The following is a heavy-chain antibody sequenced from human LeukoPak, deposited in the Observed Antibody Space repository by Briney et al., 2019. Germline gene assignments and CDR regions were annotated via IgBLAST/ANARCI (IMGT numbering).Heavy chain of an antibody. CDR1: GFTFSSYE. CDR2: ITSSGSII. V-gene: IGHV3-48*03. J-gene: IGHJ4*02. Sequence: GGSLRLSCAASGFTFSSYEMNWDRQAPGKGLEWVSYITSSGSIIYYADSVKGRFTISRDNAKNSLFLQMNSLRAEDTAVYYCARSGLPGIAVAADFDYWGQGTLVTVSS. CDR3: ARSGLPGIAVAADFDY. D-gene: IGHD6-19*01.